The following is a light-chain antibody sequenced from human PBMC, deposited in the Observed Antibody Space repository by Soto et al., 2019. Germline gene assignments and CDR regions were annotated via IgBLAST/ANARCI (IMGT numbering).Light chain of an antibody. CDR2: DAS. V-gene: IGKV3-20*01. CDR1: QSVATNY. CDR3: EQYGSTPLT. J-gene: IGKJ4*01. Sequence: EIVLTQSPGTLSLSPGERATLSCRASQSVATNYLAWYQQKPGQAPRFLIYDASSRATGIPDRFSGSGSGTDVTLTISRLEPEDFAVYYCEQYGSTPLTFGGGTKVEIK.